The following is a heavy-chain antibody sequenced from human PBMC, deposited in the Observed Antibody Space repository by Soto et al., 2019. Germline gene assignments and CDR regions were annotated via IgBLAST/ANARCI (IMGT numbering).Heavy chain of an antibody. CDR1: GLTFDDYA. Sequence: GGSLRLSCAASGLTFDDYAMHWVRQAPGKGLEWVSGISWNSGSIGYADSVKGRFTISRDNAKNSLYLQMNSLRAEDTALYYCAKDPGYSYGFDYWGQGTLVTVSS. V-gene: IGHV3-9*01. CDR2: ISWNSGSI. J-gene: IGHJ4*02. D-gene: IGHD5-18*01. CDR3: AKDPGYSYGFDY.